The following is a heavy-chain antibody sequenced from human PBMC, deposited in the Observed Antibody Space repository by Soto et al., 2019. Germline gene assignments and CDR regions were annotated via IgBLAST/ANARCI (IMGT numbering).Heavy chain of an antibody. CDR1: GGTFSSYT. D-gene: IGHD2-15*01. Sequence: SVKVSCKASGGTFSSYTISWVRQAPGQGLEWMGRIIPILGIANYAQKFQGRVTITADKSTSTAYMELSSLRSEDTAVYYCARDQGYCSGGSCSNAFDIWGQGTMVTVSS. CDR3: ARDQGYCSGGSCSNAFDI. J-gene: IGHJ3*02. V-gene: IGHV1-69*02. CDR2: IIPILGIA.